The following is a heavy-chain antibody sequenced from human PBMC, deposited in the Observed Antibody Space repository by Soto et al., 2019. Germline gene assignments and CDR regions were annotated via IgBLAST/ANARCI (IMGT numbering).Heavy chain of an antibody. J-gene: IGHJ4*02. CDR2: IDPSGART. CDR1: GYTFISYY. Sequence: QVQVQQSGAEVKEPGASVRISCKASGYTFISYYMHWVRQAPGQGLEWMGIIDPSGARTTYAQRFRGRFTMTWDTSRSTVYMDMTSLTPDDTAVYFCATTIIYGDPGDYWGQGTVVSVSS. D-gene: IGHD4-17*01. CDR3: ATTIIYGDPGDY. V-gene: IGHV1-46*01.